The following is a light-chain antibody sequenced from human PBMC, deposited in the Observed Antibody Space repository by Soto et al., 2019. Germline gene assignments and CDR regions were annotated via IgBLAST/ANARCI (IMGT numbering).Light chain of an antibody. Sequence: EIVMTQSPATLSVSPGERVTLACRASQSVSSNLAWYQQRPGQAPRLLLYGASTRATGIPARFSGSGSGTEFTLTISSLQSEDFAVYYCQQYNNWPRTFGQGTKVDI. CDR3: QQYNNWPRT. CDR2: GAS. J-gene: IGKJ1*01. V-gene: IGKV3-15*01. CDR1: QSVSSN.